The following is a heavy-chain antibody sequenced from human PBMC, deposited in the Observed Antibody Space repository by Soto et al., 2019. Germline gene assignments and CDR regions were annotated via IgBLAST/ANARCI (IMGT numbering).Heavy chain of an antibody. Sequence: GESLKISCKGSGYSFTSYWIGWVRQMPGKGLEWMGIIYPGDSDTRYSPSFQGQVTISADKSISTAYLQWSSLKASDTAMYYCARNGLGGSGYYTYYYNYYGTDVWGQGTTVTVPS. V-gene: IGHV5-51*01. D-gene: IGHD3-22*01. CDR2: IYPGDSDT. J-gene: IGHJ6*02. CDR3: ARNGLGGSGYYTYYYNYYGTDV. CDR1: GYSFTSYW.